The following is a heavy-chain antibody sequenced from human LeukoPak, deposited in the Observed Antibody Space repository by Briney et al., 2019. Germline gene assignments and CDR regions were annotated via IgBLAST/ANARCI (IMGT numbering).Heavy chain of an antibody. D-gene: IGHD3-10*01. V-gene: IGHV3-33*01. J-gene: IGHJ4*02. CDR3: ARDRGQDDPIDI. Sequence: PGRSLRLSCAASGFTLRSYGMHWVRQAPGEGLEWVAVIWHDGSVLDYSESVKGRFTVSRDKRKNTLYLQMDSLRVEDTAVYYCARDRGQDDPIDIWGQGTLVTVSS. CDR2: IWHDGSVL. CDR1: GFTLRSYG.